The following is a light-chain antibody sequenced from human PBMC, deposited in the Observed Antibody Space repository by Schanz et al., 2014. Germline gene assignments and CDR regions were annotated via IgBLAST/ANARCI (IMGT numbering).Light chain of an antibody. CDR2: EGS. CDR1: SSDVGSYNL. V-gene: IGLV2-23*01. J-gene: IGLJ3*02. CDR3: CSYAGSYTWV. Sequence: QSALTQPASVSGSPGQSITISCTGTSSDVGSYNLVSWYQQHPGKAPKLMIYEGSERPSGVSNRFSGSKSGNTASLTISGLQAEDEADYYCCSYAGSYTWVFGGGTKLTVL.